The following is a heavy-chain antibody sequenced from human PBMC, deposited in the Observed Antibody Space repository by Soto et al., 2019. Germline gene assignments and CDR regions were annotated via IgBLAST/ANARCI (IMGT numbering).Heavy chain of an antibody. CDR3: ARDGKYCTNGVCYTIPPYYYYYGMDV. J-gene: IGHJ6*02. V-gene: IGHV4-4*02. CDR1: GGSISSSNW. Sequence: SEILSLTCAVCGGSISSSNWWSWVSQPPGKGLEWIGEIYHSGSTNYNPSLKSRVTISVDKSKNQFSLKLSSVTAADTAVYYCARDGKYCTNGVCYTIPPYYYYYGMDVWGQGTTVTVSS. D-gene: IGHD2-8*01. CDR2: IYHSGST.